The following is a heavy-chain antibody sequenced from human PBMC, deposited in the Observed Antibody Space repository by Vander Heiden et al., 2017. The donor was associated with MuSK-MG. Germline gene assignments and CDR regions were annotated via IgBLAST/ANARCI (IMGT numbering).Heavy chain of an antibody. D-gene: IGHD3-16*01. V-gene: IGHV1-69*01. CDR2: IIPIFGTA. Sequence: QVQLVQSGAEVKKPGSSVKVSCKASGGTFSSYAISWVRQAPGQGLEWMGGIIPIFGTANYAQKFQGRVTITADESTSTAYMELSSLRSEDTAVYYCARDSLLITFGGYIAFDIWCQGTMVTVSS. J-gene: IGHJ3*02. CDR1: GGTFSSYA. CDR3: ARDSLLITFGGYIAFDI.